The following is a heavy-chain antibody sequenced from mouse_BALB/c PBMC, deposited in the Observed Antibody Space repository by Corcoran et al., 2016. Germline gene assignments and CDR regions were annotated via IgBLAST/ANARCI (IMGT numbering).Heavy chain of an antibody. CDR2: INTYTGEP. V-gene: IGHV9-3-1*01. J-gene: IGHJ4*01. Sequence: QIRLVQSGPELKKPGETVKISCKASGYTFTNYGMNWVKQAPGKGLKWMGWINTYTGEPTYADDFKGRFAFSLETSASTAYLQINNLKNEDTATYFCAREPYAMDYWGEGTSVTVSS. CDR1: GYTFTNYG. CDR3: AREPYAMDY.